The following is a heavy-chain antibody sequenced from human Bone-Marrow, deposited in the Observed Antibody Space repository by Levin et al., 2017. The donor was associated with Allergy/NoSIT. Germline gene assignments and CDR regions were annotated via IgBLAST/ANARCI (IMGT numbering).Heavy chain of an antibody. Sequence: SETLSLTCTVSGESIDSGDYHWTWIRQPPGKGLEWIGYIYYSGSPHYNPSLKSRVSISVDTSKNQFSLRMNSVTAADTAVYFCARAIDYHVPGSVHDYWGQGTLVIVSS. J-gene: IGHJ4*02. D-gene: IGHD3-10*01. CDR3: ARAIDYHVPGSVHDY. CDR2: IYYSGSP. CDR1: GESIDSGDYH. V-gene: IGHV4-30-4*01.